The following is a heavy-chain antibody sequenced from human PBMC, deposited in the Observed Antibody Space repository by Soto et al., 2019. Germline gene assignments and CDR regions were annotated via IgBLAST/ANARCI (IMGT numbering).Heavy chain of an antibody. V-gene: IGHV3-30*04. CDR1: RFTFSSYA. D-gene: IGHD1-26*01. J-gene: IGHJ3*01. CDR3: ARGGGSPGNYYSASDS. Sequence: PGGSLRLSCAGSRFTFSSYAMHWVRQAPGKGLEWVSVISPDGSDTFYAESVKGRFTISRDNSKNTMYVQMNSLRPEDTAIYYCARGGGSPGNYYSASDSWGQGTMVTVSS. CDR2: ISPDGSDT.